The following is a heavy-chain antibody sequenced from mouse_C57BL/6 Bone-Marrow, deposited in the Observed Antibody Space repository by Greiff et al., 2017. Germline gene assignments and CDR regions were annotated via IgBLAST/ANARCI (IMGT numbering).Heavy chain of an antibody. CDR2: IYPGSGNT. D-gene: IGHD6-1*01. V-gene: IGHV1-76*01. J-gene: IGHJ4*01. CDR1: GYTFTDYY. CDR3: ARGGNAHATWAMDY. Sequence: VQLQQSGAELVRPGASVKLSCKASGYTFTDYYINWVKQRPGQGLEWIARIYPGSGNTYYNEKFKGKAPLTAERSSSTAYMQLSSLTSEDSAVYFCARGGNAHATWAMDYWGRGTAVTVSS.